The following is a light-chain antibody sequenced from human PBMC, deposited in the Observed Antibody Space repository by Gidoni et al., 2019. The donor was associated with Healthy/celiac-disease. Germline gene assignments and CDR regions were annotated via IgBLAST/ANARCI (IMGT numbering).Light chain of an antibody. V-gene: IGLV6-57*01. CDR1: SGSIASNY. Sequence: NFMLTQPHSVSESPGKTVTISCTRSSGSIASNYVQWYQQRPGSSPTTVIYEDNQRPSGAPDRFSGSIDSSSNSASLTISGLKTEDEADYYCQSYDSSNWVFGGGTKLXV. CDR3: QSYDSSNWV. J-gene: IGLJ3*02. CDR2: EDN.